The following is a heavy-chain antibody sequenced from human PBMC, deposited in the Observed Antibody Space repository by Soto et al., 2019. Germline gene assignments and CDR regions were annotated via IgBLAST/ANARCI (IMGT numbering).Heavy chain of an antibody. CDR1: GFTFDDYA. V-gene: IGHV3-9*01. CDR3: AKDIYSSSSGQDY. J-gene: IGHJ4*02. CDR2: ISWNGGNI. Sequence: EVQLVESGGGLVQPGRSLRLSCAASGFTFDDYAMHWVRQAPGKGLELVSGISWNGGNIGYADSVKGRFTISRDNAKNSLFLQMNSLRADDTALYFCAKDIYSSSSGQDYWGQGTPVTVSS. D-gene: IGHD6-6*01.